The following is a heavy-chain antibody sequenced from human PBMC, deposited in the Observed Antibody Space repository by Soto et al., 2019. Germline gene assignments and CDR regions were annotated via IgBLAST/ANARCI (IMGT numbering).Heavy chain of an antibody. V-gene: IGHV1-69*13. CDR2: IIPIFGTA. D-gene: IGHD3-10*01. J-gene: IGHJ6*02. Sequence: SVKVSCKASGGTFSSYAISWVRQAPGQGLEWMGGIIPIFGTANYAQKFQGRVTITADESTSTAYMELSSLRSEDTAVYYCASGSYYQPIYYYGMDVWGQGXTVTVSS. CDR1: GGTFSSYA. CDR3: ASGSYYQPIYYYGMDV.